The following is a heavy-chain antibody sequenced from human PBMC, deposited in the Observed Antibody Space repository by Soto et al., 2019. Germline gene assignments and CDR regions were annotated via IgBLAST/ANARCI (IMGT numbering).Heavy chain of an antibody. V-gene: IGHV3-23*01. CDR1: GFTFSSYA. J-gene: IGHJ5*02. CDR2: ISASGAST. CDR3: ARDISVAARPKGWFDP. D-gene: IGHD6-6*01. Sequence: GGSLRLSCAASGFTFSSYAMSWVRQAPGTGLEWLSAISASGASTYYADSVKGRFTMSRDNSKNTLYLQMNSLRAEDTAVYYCARDISVAARPKGWFDPWGQGTLVTVSS.